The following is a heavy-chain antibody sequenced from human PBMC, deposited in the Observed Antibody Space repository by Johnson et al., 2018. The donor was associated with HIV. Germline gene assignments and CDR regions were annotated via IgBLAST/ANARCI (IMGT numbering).Heavy chain of an antibody. CDR3: AKLRWAPRAFDI. CDR1: GFTFSSYA. Sequence: QVQLVESGGGVVQPGRSLRLSCAASGFTFSSYAMHWVRQAPGKGLEGVAVISYDGSNTYYADSVKGRFTISRDNSKNTLFLQMNSLRAEDTAVYYCAKLRWAPRAFDIWGQGTIVTVSS. D-gene: IGHD4-23*01. CDR2: ISYDGSNT. V-gene: IGHV3-30*04. J-gene: IGHJ3*02.